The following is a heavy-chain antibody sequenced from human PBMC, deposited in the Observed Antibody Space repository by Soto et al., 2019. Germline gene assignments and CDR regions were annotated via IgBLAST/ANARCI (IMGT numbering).Heavy chain of an antibody. CDR2: INAANGNT. V-gene: IGHV1-3*01. Sequence: QVPLVQSGAEVKKPGASVKVSCKASGYTFTNNAIHWVRQAPGQRLEWMGWINAANGNTKYSQKFQGRVTITRDTSASTDYMELSSLRWEDTAVYYCARDQGLCSGGSCWGYFDYWGQGPLVTVSS. D-gene: IGHD2-15*01. CDR1: GYTFTNNA. CDR3: ARDQGLCSGGSCWGYFDY. J-gene: IGHJ4*02.